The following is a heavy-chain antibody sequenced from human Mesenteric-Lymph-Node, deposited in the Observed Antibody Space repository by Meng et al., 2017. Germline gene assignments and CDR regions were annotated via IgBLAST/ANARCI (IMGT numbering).Heavy chain of an antibody. Sequence: QVQLQESGPGLGKPSQTLSLTCTVSGGSISSGGHPWSWIRQHPGKGLEWIAYIYYSGSTYYNPSLKSRVILSVDTSKNQFSLKLSSVTAADTAVYYCARVDSSGYFLDYWGQGTLVTVSS. CDR1: GGSISSGGHP. CDR2: IYYSGST. J-gene: IGHJ4*01. V-gene: IGHV4-31*03. CDR3: ARVDSSGYFLDY. D-gene: IGHD3-22*01.